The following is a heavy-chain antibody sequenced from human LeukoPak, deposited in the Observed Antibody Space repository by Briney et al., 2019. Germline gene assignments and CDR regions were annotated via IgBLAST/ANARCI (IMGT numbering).Heavy chain of an antibody. J-gene: IGHJ5*02. CDR2: IKQDGSEK. CDR3: AREFRWFDP. V-gene: IGHV3-7*01. Sequence: GGSLRLPCAASGFTFSDYYMSWIRQAPGKGLEWVANIKQDGSEKYYVDSVKGRFTISRDNAKNSLYLQMNSLRAEDTAVYYCAREFRWFDPWGQGTLVTVS. CDR1: GFTFSDYY.